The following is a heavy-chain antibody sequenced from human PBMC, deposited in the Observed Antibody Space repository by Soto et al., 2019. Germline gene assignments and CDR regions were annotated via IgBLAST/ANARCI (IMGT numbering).Heavy chain of an antibody. CDR1: GFSLNSSEMR. Sequence: SGPTLGNPTHPLTLTCTFSGFSLNSSEMRGSWIRQPPGKALEWLARIDWDDDKFYSSSLKTRLTISKDTSKNQVVLTMTNMDPVDTGTYYCARIYGSSWPYFDYWGQGTRVTV. CDR3: ARIYGSSWPYFDY. D-gene: IGHD6-13*01. J-gene: IGHJ4*02. V-gene: IGHV2-70*04. CDR2: IDWDDDK.